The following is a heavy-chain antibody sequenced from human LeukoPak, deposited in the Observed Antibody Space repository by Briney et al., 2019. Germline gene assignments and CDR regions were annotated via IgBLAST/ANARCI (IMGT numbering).Heavy chain of an antibody. J-gene: IGHJ5*02. V-gene: IGHV1-3*01. CDR3: ARDMGYSSSWYWFDP. CDR1: GYTFTNYA. Sequence: ASVKVSCKASGYTFTNYAIHWVRQAPGQRLEWMGWINAGNGNTKYSQKFQGRVTITRDTSASTAYMELSSLRSEDTAVYYCARDMGYSSSWYWFDPWGQGTLVTVSS. D-gene: IGHD6-13*01. CDR2: INAGNGNT.